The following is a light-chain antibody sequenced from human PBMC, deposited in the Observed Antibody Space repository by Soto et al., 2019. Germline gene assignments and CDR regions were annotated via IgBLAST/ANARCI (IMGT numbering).Light chain of an antibody. CDR3: QPYASSPPTT. CDR2: GAS. V-gene: IGKV3-20*01. J-gene: IGKJ1*01. CDR1: QSVSNDF. Sequence: EIVLTQSPGILSLSQGERATLSCRARQSVSNDFLAWYQQKPGQAPRLLIYGASTRATDVPDRFSGSGSGADFTRTNSMLKPEDLGVQDCQPYASSPPTTLGEGTKVDIK.